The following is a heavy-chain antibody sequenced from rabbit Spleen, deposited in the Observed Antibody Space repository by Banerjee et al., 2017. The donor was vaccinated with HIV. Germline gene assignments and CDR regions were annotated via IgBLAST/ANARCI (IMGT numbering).Heavy chain of an antibody. Sequence: QSLEESGGDLVKPGASLTLTCTASGISFSAGYYMCWVRQAPGKGLEWIACIHGGTNGNTYYASWAKGRFTISKTSSTTVTLQMTSLTAADTATYFCARDLVAVIGWNFSLWGPGTLVTVS. D-gene: IGHD1-1*01. CDR2: IHGGTNGNT. J-gene: IGHJ6*01. CDR1: GISFSAGYY. CDR3: ARDLVAVIGWNFSL. V-gene: IGHV1S40*01.